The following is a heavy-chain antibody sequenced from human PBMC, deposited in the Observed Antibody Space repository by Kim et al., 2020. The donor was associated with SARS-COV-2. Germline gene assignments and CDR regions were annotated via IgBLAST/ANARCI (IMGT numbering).Heavy chain of an antibody. CDR2: MNPNSGNT. Sequence: ASVKVSCKASGYTFTSYDINWVRQATGQGLEWMGWMNPNSGNTGYAQKFQGRVTMTRNTSISTAYMELSSVRSEDTAVYYCARGVGLLWFGDLGGWFDPWGQGTLVTVSS. D-gene: IGHD3-10*01. J-gene: IGHJ5*02. CDR3: ARGVGLLWFGDLGGWFDP. V-gene: IGHV1-8*01. CDR1: GYTFTSYD.